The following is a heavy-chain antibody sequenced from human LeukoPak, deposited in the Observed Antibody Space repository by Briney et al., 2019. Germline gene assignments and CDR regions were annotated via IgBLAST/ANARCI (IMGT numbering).Heavy chain of an antibody. J-gene: IGHJ1*01. CDR1: GFTVSSNY. D-gene: IGHD3-10*01. V-gene: IGHV3-53*01. CDR3: ARAHYYGSGSYYQYFQH. CDR2: IYGGGNI. Sequence: GGSLRLSCAASGFTVSSNYMNWVRQAPGKGLEWVSVIYGGGNIYYADSVKGRFTISRDNSKNTPYLQMSSLRAEDTAVYYCARAHYYGSGSYYQYFQHWGQGTLVTVSS.